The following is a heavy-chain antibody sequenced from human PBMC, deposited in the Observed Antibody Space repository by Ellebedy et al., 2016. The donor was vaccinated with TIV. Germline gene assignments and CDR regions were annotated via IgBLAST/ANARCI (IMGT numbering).Heavy chain of an antibody. CDR1: GLTFSRYG. CDR3: AREPMVRGVIRRGYAMDV. V-gene: IGHV3-33*01. D-gene: IGHD3-10*01. J-gene: IGHJ6*02. Sequence: GGSLRLSXAASGLTFSRYGMHCIREAPGKGLEWVAVIWYDGSNKYYADSVKGRFTISRDNSKNTLYLQMNSLRAEDTAVYYCAREPMVRGVIRRGYAMDVWGQGATVTVSS. CDR2: IWYDGSNK.